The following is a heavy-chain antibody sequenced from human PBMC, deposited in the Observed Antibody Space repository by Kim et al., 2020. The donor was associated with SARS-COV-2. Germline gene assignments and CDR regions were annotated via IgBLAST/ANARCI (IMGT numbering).Heavy chain of an antibody. Sequence: DSDTRYSPSFQGQVTISADKSISTAYLQWSSLKASDTAMYYCARQGTLGYWGQGTLVTVSS. J-gene: IGHJ4*02. D-gene: IGHD1-1*01. CDR3: ARQGTLGY. CDR2: DSDT. V-gene: IGHV5-51*01.